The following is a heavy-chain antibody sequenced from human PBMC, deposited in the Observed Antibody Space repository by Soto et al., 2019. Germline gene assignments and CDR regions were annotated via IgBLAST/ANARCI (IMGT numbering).Heavy chain of an antibody. Sequence: SETLSLTCTVSGGSIGGSTYYWGWIRQPPGKGLEWIGGYSGFTNYNPSLESRATISVDHSKNQFFLTLRSVTAADTAVYYCGSVYGDYSFFFDYCGQGALVTVFS. D-gene: IGHD4-17*01. CDR3: GSVYGDYSFFFDY. CDR1: GGSIGGSTYY. V-gene: IGHV4-61*05. J-gene: IGHJ4*02. CDR2: YSGFT.